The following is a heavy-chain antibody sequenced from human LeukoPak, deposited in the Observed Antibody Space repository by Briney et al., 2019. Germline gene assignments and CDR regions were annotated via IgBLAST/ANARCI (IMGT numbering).Heavy chain of an antibody. CDR2: IHYTGST. J-gene: IGHJ4*02. Sequence: SETLSLTCNVSGGSISSYYWSWIRQPPGKGLEWIGYIHYTGSTNYSPSLKSRVTISVDTSKNQFSLKLNSVTAADTAVYYCASQYGDYRAVVYWGQGTLVTVSS. CDR3: ASQYGDYRAVVY. V-gene: IGHV4-59*08. D-gene: IGHD4-17*01. CDR1: GGSISSYY.